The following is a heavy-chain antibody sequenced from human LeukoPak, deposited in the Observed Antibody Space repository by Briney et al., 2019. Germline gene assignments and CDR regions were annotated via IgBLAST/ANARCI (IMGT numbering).Heavy chain of an antibody. V-gene: IGHV3-30*02. Sequence: PGGSPRLSCAASGFTFSSYGMHWVRQAPGKGLEWVAFIRYDGSNKYYADSVKGRFTISRDNSKNTLYLQMNSLRAEDTAVYYCAKAPYYYDSSGYYPVDYWGQGTLVTVSS. J-gene: IGHJ4*02. D-gene: IGHD3-22*01. CDR2: IRYDGSNK. CDR3: AKAPYYYDSSGYYPVDY. CDR1: GFTFSSYG.